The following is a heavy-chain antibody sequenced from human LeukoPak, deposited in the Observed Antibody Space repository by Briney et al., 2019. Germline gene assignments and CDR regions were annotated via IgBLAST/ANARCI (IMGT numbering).Heavy chain of an antibody. Sequence: GGSLRLSCAASGFTFSSYAMSWVRQAPGKGLEWVSAISCSGGSTYYADSVKGRFTISRDNSKNTLYLQMNSLRAEDTAVYYCAKDCGLGSWHDAFDIWGQGTMVTVSS. V-gene: IGHV3-23*01. CDR2: ISCSGGST. J-gene: IGHJ3*02. D-gene: IGHD3-16*01. CDR1: GFTFSSYA. CDR3: AKDCGLGSWHDAFDI.